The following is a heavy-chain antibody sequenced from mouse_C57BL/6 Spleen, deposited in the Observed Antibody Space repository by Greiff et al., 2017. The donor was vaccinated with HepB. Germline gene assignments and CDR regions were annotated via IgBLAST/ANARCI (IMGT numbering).Heavy chain of an antibody. CDR1: GYTFTSSW. CDR3: ARAYYGSSFYYAMDY. Sequence: QVQLQQPGAELVKPGASVKMSCKASGYTFTSSWITWVKQRPGQGLEWIGDIYPGSGSTNYNEKFKSKATLTVDTSSSTAYMQLSSLTSEDAAFYYCARAYYGSSFYYAMDYWGQGTSVTVS. D-gene: IGHD1-1*01. V-gene: IGHV1-55*01. CDR2: IYPGSGST. J-gene: IGHJ4*01.